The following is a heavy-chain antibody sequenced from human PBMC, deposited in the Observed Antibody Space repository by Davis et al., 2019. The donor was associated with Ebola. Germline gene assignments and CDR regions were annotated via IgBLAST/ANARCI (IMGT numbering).Heavy chain of an antibody. D-gene: IGHD1-1*01. Sequence: ASVKVSCKASGYTFTNYGVTWVRQAPGQGLEWMGWINPHNGNTNYAQNVQGRVTMTTDTSTSTAYMEVGSLTSDDTAVFYCARAQFPTTSDHWGQGTLVTVSS. CDR1: GYTFTNYG. V-gene: IGHV1-18*04. J-gene: IGHJ4*02. CDR3: ARAQFPTTSDH. CDR2: INPHNGNT.